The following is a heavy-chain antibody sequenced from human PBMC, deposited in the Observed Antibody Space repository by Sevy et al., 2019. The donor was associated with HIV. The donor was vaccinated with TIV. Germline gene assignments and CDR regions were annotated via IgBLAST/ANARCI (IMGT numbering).Heavy chain of an antibody. Sequence: GGSLRLSCAASGFTFSNAWMSWVRQAPGKGLEWVGLIKSKTDGGTTDYAAPVKGRFTISRDDSKNTLYLQMNSLKTEDTAVYYCTTDIVVVPAAHTYYYYYGMDVWGQGTTVTVSS. D-gene: IGHD2-2*01. CDR3: TTDIVVVPAAHTYYYYYGMDV. J-gene: IGHJ6*02. CDR1: GFTFSNAW. CDR2: IKSKTDGGTT. V-gene: IGHV3-15*01.